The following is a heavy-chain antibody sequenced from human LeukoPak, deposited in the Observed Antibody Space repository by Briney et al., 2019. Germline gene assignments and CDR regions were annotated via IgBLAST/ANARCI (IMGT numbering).Heavy chain of an antibody. V-gene: IGHV3-73*01. D-gene: IGHD2-15*01. Sequence: GGSLRLSCAASGFTFSGSAMHWVRQASGKGLEWVGRIRSKANNYATAYAASVKGRFTISRDDSKNTAYLQMNSLKTEDTAVYYCTRHFDVVVVAATPEFDYWGQGTLVTVSS. J-gene: IGHJ4*02. CDR1: GFTFSGSA. CDR2: IRSKANNYAT. CDR3: TRHFDVVVVAATPEFDY.